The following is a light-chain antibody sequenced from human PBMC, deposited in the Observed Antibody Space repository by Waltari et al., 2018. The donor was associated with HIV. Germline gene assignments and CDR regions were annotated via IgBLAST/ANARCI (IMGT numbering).Light chain of an antibody. Sequence: QSALTQPASVSGSPGQSITISCTGTSSDVGTYSLVSWYQHHPGKAPKPMIYEGNKRPSGVSKRFSGSMSANTASLTISGLQAEDESDYYCSSYTSFSTVLFGGGTKLTVL. CDR2: EGN. V-gene: IGLV2-23*01. CDR1: SSDVGTYSL. J-gene: IGLJ2*01. CDR3: SSYTSFSTVL.